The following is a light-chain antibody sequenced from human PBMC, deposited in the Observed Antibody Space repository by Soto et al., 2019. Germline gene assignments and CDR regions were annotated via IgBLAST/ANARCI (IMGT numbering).Light chain of an antibody. J-gene: IGKJ5*01. V-gene: IGKV3-15*01. CDR1: QSVSIH. CDR3: QQYNNWPPT. CDR2: NVS. Sequence: ETVMTQSPGTLSVSLGERATXSXRASQSVSIHLAWYQQKPGQAPRLLIYNVSTTATGIPARFSGSGSGTEFTLTISSLQSEDFAVYYCQQYNNWPPTFGRGTRLEIK.